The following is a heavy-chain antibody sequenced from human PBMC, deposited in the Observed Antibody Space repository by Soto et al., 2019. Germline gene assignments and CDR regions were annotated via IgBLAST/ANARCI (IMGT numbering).Heavy chain of an antibody. CDR1: GYTFTSYD. J-gene: IGHJ6*03. D-gene: IGHD2-8*01. CDR3: ARATPYCTNGVCYTRYYYYYMDV. CDR2: MNPNSGNT. V-gene: IGHV1-8*01. Sequence: QVQLVQSGAEVKKSGASVKVSCKASGYTFTSYDINWVRQATGQGLEWMGWMNPNSGNTGYAQKFQGRVTMTRNTSISTAYMELSSLRSEDTAVYYCARATPYCTNGVCYTRYYYYYMDVWGKGTTVTVSS.